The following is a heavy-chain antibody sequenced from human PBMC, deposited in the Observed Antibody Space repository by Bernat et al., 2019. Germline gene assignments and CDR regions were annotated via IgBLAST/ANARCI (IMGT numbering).Heavy chain of an antibody. J-gene: IGHJ4*02. CDR3: ARGAYGDYYLFDD. CDR2: IYGGGST. CDR1: GFTVSSNY. Sequence: EVQLVESGGGLIQPGGSLRLSCAASGFTVSSNYMSWVRQAPGKGLEWVSVIYGGGSTYYADSVKGRFTIYTDNSKNTLYLQMNSLRAEDTAVYYWARGAYGDYYLFDDWGQGTLVTVSS. V-gene: IGHV3-53*01. D-gene: IGHD4-17*01.